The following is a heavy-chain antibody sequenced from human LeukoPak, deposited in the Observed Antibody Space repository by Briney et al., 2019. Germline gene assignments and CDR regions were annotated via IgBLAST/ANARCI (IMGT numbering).Heavy chain of an antibody. D-gene: IGHD2/OR15-2a*01. CDR2: IYPGDSDT. CDR1: GYSFTSYW. CDR3: ARGLLRTQGY. V-gene: IGHV5-51*01. Sequence: GESLKISCKGSGYSFTSYWIGWVRQLPGKGLEWMGIIYPGDSDTRYSPSFQGQVTISRDNAKNSLYLQMNSLRAEDTAVYYCARGLLRTQGYWGQGTLVTVSS. J-gene: IGHJ4*02.